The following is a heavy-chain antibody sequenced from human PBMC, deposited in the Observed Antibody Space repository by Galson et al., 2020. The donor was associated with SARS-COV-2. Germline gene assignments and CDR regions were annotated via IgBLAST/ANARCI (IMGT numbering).Heavy chain of an antibody. CDR3: AREEQWPLNYFDY. J-gene: IGHJ4*02. CDR1: GFTFSSYG. V-gene: IGHV3-33*01. CDR2: IWYDGSNK. Sequence: QLGESLKISCAASGFTFSSYGMHWVRQAPGKGLEWVAVIWYDGSNKYYADSVKGRFTISRDNSKNTLYLQMNSLRAEDTAVYYCAREEQWPLNYFDYWGQGTLVTVSS. D-gene: IGHD6-19*01.